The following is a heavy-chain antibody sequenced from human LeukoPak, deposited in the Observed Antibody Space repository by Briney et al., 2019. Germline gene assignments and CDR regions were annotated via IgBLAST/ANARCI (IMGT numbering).Heavy chain of an antibody. CDR2: ISSSSSYI. CDR1: GFTFSSYS. V-gene: IGHV3-21*01. D-gene: IGHD5-24*01. J-gene: IGHJ4*02. CDR3: ARDRGDGYNIDFYFDY. Sequence: PGGSLRLSCAASGFTFSSYSMNWVRQAPGKGLEWVSSISSSSSYIYYADSVKGRFTISRDNAKNSLYLQVNSLRAEDTAVYYCARDRGDGYNIDFYFDYWGQGTLVTVSS.